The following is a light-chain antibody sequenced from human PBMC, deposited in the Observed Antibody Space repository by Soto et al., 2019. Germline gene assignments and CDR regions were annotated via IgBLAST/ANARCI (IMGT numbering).Light chain of an antibody. J-gene: IGKJ3*01. CDR1: QSVSSNY. Sequence: EIVLTQSPGTLSLSPGERATLSCRASQSVSSNYLAWYQQRPGQAPRLLIFGASYRDAGIPDRFSGSGSGTDLILTISRLEPEDFAVYYCQHYGSSPPEFTFGPGTKVDSK. CDR3: QHYGSSPPEFT. CDR2: GAS. V-gene: IGKV3-20*01.